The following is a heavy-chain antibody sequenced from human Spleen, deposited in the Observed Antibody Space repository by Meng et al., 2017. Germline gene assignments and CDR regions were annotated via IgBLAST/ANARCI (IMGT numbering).Heavy chain of an antibody. J-gene: IGHJ4*02. CDR2: INHSGST. CDR1: GGSFSGYY. CDR3: ARGCYYDSTVYFDY. Sequence: SETLSLTCAVYGGSFSGYYWSWIRQPPGKGLEWIGEINHSGSTNYNPSLKSRVTISVDTSKNQFSLKLSSVTAADTAVYYCARGCYYDSTVYFDYWGQGTLVTGAS. D-gene: IGHD3-22*01. V-gene: IGHV4-34*01.